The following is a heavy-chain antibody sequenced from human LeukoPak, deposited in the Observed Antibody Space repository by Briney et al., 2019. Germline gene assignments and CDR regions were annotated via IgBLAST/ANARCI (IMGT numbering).Heavy chain of an antibody. CDR1: GYTFTSYD. V-gene: IGHV1-8*01. J-gene: IGHJ4*02. Sequence: ASVKVSCKASGYTFTSYDINWVRQATGQGLEWMGWMNPNSGNTGYAQKFQGRVTMTRNTSISTAYMELSSLRSEDTAVYYCARGNPFGYSSGWYGISLFDYWGQGTLVTVSS. D-gene: IGHD6-19*01. CDR2: MNPNSGNT. CDR3: ARGNPFGYSSGWYGISLFDY.